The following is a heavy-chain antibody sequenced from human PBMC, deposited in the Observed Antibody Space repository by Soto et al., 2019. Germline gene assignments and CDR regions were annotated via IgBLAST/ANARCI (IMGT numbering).Heavy chain of an antibody. D-gene: IGHD6-19*01. CDR2: ISWNSGSI. V-gene: IGHV3-9*01. CDR1: GFTFDDYA. J-gene: IGHJ6*03. Sequence: GGSLRLSCAASGFTFDDYAMHWVRQAPGKGLEWVSGISWNSGSIGYADSVKGRFTISRDNAKNSLYLQMNSLRAEDTAVYYCAKDEVRWEPGIAVAGTPDYYYYYMDVWGKGTTVTVSS. CDR3: AKDEVRWEPGIAVAGTPDYYYYYMDV.